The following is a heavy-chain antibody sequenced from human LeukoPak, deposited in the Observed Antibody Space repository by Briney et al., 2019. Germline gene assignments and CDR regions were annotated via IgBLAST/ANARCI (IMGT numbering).Heavy chain of an antibody. J-gene: IGHJ4*02. CDR2: INHSGST. Sequence: SETLSLTCAVYGGSFNGYYWSWIRQPPGKGLEWIGEINHSGSTNYSPSLKSRVTISVDTSKNQFSLKLSSVTAADTAVYYCARMDCGGDCYIKDYWGQGTLVTVSS. V-gene: IGHV4-34*01. D-gene: IGHD2-21*02. CDR1: GGSFNGYY. CDR3: ARMDCGGDCYIKDY.